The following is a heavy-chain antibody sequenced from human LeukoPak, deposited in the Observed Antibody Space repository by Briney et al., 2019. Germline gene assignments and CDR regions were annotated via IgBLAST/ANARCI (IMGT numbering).Heavy chain of an antibody. D-gene: IGHD4-17*01. CDR1: GFPFRSYA. V-gene: IGHV3-30*02. J-gene: IGHJ6*03. CDR2: IRYDGSYK. CDR3: AKIPYGDYLLDYYYYMDV. Sequence: GGSLRLSCAASGFPFRSYAMHWVRQAPGKGLEWVAFIRYDGSYKYYADSVKGRFTISRDNSRNTLYLQVNRLRAEDTAVYYCAKIPYGDYLLDYYYYMDVWGKGTTVTISS.